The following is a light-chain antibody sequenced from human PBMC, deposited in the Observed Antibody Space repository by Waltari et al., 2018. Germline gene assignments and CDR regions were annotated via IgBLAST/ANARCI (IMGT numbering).Light chain of an antibody. Sequence: QSVLTQPPSTSGTPGQRVTISCSGSSSNIGSNFVYWYQHLPGTAPKLLIYRNNQRPSGVPDRFSGSKSGTSASLVISGLRSEDEADYYCAAWDDSLSGPVFGGGTKLTVL. CDR3: AAWDDSLSGPV. CDR1: SSNIGSNF. J-gene: IGLJ2*01. CDR2: RNN. V-gene: IGLV1-47*01.